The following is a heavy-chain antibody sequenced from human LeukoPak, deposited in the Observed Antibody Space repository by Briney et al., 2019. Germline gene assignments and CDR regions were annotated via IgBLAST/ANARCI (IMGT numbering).Heavy chain of an antibody. V-gene: IGHV3-30-3*01. D-gene: IGHD1-26*01. Sequence: GGSLRLSCAASGFTFSSYAMHWVRQAPGKGLEWVAVISYDGSNKYYADSVKGRFTISRDNSKNTLYLQMNSLRAEDTAVYYCARALLCYFDYWGQGTLVTVSS. CDR1: GFTFSSYA. J-gene: IGHJ4*02. CDR2: ISYDGSNK. CDR3: ARALLCYFDY.